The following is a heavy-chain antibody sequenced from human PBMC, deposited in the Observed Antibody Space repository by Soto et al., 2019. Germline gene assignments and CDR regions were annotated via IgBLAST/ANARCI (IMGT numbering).Heavy chain of an antibody. CDR2: IRTKTYGGTT. CDR1: VFTFGDYV. D-gene: IGHD3-10*01. CDR3: TKGGSGSYFFADY. V-gene: IGHV3-49*03. Sequence: GGSLRLSCKTPVFTFGDYVMGWFRQATGKGLEWVGFIRTKTYGGTTEYAASVKGRLTISRDDSKSIVYLQMNSLITEDTAIYYCTKGGSGSYFFADYWGQGTLVTVSS. J-gene: IGHJ4*02.